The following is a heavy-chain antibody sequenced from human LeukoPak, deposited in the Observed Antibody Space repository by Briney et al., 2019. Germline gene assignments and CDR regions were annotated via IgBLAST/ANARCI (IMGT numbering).Heavy chain of an antibody. J-gene: IGHJ5*02. CDR1: GFTFSDYY. CDR2: ISSSGSTI. V-gene: IGHV3-11*04. D-gene: IGHD2-15*01. Sequence: GGSLRLSCAASGFTFSDYYMSWIRQAPGKGLEWVSYISSSGSTIYYADSVKGRFTISRDNAKNSLYLQMNSLRAEDTAVYYCAREDLYYCSGGSCYGWFDPWGQGTLVTVSS. CDR3: AREDLYYCSGGSCYGWFDP.